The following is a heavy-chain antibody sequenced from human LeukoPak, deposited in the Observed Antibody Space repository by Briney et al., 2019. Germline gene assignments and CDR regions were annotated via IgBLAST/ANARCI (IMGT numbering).Heavy chain of an antibody. CDR1: GFTFSSYS. Sequence: PGGSLRLSCAASGFTFSSYSMNWVRQAPGKGLEWVSSISSSSSYIYYADSVKGRFTISRDNAKNSLYLQMNSLRAEDTAVYYCARYSGSYLGRRGHIDYWGQGTLVTVSS. CDR2: ISSSSSYI. J-gene: IGHJ4*02. V-gene: IGHV3-21*01. D-gene: IGHD1-26*01. CDR3: ARYSGSYLGRRGHIDY.